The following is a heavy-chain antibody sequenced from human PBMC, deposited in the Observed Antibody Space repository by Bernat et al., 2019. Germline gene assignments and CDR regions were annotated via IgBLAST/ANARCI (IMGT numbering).Heavy chain of an antibody. CDR1: GFTFSSYG. CDR3: ARERILDSSCWSWDY. V-gene: IGHV3-33*01. Sequence: QVQLVESGGCVVQPGRSLRLSCAASGFTFSSYGMHWVRQAPGKGLEWVAVIWYDGSNKYYADSVKGRFTISRDNSKNTLYLQMNSLRAEDTAVYYCARERILDSSCWSWDYWGQGTLVTVSS. D-gene: IGHD6-19*01. J-gene: IGHJ4*02. CDR2: IWYDGSNK.